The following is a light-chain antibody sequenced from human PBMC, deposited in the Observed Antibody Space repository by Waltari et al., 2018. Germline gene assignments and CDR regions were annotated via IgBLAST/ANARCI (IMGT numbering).Light chain of an antibody. CDR2: RNN. J-gene: IGLJ3*02. CDR1: SSNIGSNY. Sequence: QSVLTQPPSASGTPGQRVTISCSGSSSNIGSNYVYWYQQLPGTAPNILIYRNNQRPSGVPDRFSGSKSGTSASLAISGLRSEDEADYYCAAWDNSLSGHWVFGGGTKLTVL. V-gene: IGLV1-47*01. CDR3: AAWDNSLSGHWV.